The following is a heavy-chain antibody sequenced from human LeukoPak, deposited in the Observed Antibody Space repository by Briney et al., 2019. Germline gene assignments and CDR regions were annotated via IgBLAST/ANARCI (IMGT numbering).Heavy chain of an antibody. CDR1: GGTFTSYD. V-gene: IGHV1-69*05. D-gene: IGHD1-26*01. Sequence: SSVKVSCKASGGTFTSYDISWVRQAPGQGLEWMGRIIPIIGTANYAQKFQGRVTITTDESTSTAYMELSSLRSEDTAVYYCSRDPEATKCFDPWGQGTLVTVSS. J-gene: IGHJ5*02. CDR3: SRDPEATKCFDP. CDR2: IIPIIGTA.